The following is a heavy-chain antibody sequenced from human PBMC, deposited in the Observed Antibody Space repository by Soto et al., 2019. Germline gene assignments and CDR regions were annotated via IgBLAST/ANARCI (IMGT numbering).Heavy chain of an antibody. Sequence: PSETLSLTCGVSGNSSTSGYYWGWIRQTPGQGLEWIGTVYHNGRTYYNPSLKSRVSILIDTTKKQFSLKLTSVTATDTAVYFCTRDTCSTTSCYSEYWGQGTPVTVSS. CDR1: GNSSTSGYY. D-gene: IGHD2-2*02. CDR2: VYHNGRT. V-gene: IGHV4-38-2*02. CDR3: TRDTCSTTSCYSEY. J-gene: IGHJ4*02.